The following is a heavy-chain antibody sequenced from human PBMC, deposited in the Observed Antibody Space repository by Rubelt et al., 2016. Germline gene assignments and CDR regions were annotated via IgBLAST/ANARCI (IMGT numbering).Heavy chain of an antibody. J-gene: IGHJ2*01. CDR3: ARGDATVPRSYWYFDL. V-gene: IGHV1-69*01. CDR2: IIPIFGTA. Sequence: QVQLVQSGAEVKKPGSSVKVSCKASGGTFSSYAISWVRQAPGQGLEWMGGIIPIFGTANYAQKFQGRVTITADESTSTAYRERSSRGSEDTAVYYWARGDATVPRSYWYFDLWGRGTLVTVSS. D-gene: IGHD4-17*01. CDR1: GGTFSSYA.